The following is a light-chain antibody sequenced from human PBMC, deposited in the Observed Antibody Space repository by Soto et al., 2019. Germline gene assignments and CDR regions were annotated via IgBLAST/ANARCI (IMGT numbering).Light chain of an antibody. CDR2: DVS. CDR3: SSYTSSSTLV. Sequence: QSALTQPASVSGSPGQSITISCTGTSSDVCGYHYVSWYQQHTGKAPKLMIYDVSNRPSGVSNRASGSKSGNTASLTISGLQAEDEADYYCSSYTSSSTLVFGGGTKLTVL. J-gene: IGLJ2*01. V-gene: IGLV2-14*01. CDR1: SSDVCGYHY.